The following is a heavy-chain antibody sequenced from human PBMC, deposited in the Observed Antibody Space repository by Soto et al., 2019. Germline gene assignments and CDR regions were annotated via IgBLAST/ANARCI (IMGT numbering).Heavy chain of an antibody. CDR2: ITPISDTT. J-gene: IGHJ6*02. CDR3: ARSQGSSTSLEIYYYYYYGMDV. Sequence: QVQLVQSGAEVKKPGSSVKVSCKASGGTFSSYAISWVRQAPGQGLEWMGGITPISDTTNYAQKFQGRVTITADESTSTAYMELSSLRSEDTAVYYCARSQGSSTSLEIYYYYYYGMDVWGQGTTDSVSS. CDR1: GGTFSSYA. V-gene: IGHV1-69*01. D-gene: IGHD2-2*01.